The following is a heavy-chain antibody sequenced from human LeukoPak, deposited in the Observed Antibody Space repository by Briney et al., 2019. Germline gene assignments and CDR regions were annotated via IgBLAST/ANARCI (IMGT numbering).Heavy chain of an antibody. CDR3: AKDSSTRRVVVITTFWFDP. CDR2: INKDGGEK. J-gene: IGHJ5*02. CDR1: GFTFSSYW. Sequence: GGSLRLSCAASGFTFSSYWMSWVRQAPGKGLEWVANINKDGGEKYYVDSVKGRFTISRDNARNSLYLQMNSLRAEDTAVYYCAKDSSTRRVVVITTFWFDPWGQGTLVTVSS. D-gene: IGHD3-22*01. V-gene: IGHV3-7*03.